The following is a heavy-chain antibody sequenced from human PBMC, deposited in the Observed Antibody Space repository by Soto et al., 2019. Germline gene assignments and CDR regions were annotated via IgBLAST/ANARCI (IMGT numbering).Heavy chain of an antibody. CDR1: GGTFSSYA. V-gene: IGHV1-69*06. J-gene: IGHJ3*02. D-gene: IGHD4-17*01. Sequence: EASVKVSCKASGGTFSSYAISWVRQAPGQGLEWMGGIIPIFGTANYAQKFQGRVTITADKSTSTAYMELSSLRSEDTAVYYCARDLFMTTVTRRAFDAFDIWGQGTMVTVSS. CDR3: ARDLFMTTVTRRAFDAFDI. CDR2: IIPIFGTA.